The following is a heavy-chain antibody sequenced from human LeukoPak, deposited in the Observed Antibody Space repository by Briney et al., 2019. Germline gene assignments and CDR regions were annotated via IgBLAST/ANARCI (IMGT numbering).Heavy chain of an antibody. J-gene: IGHJ4*02. CDR2: TYSGGST. CDR3: ARGNYYGSSAYRD. V-gene: IGHV3-66*01. D-gene: IGHD3-22*01. Sequence: PGGSLRLSCAASGFTASNNYRSWVRKAPGKGLKGVSVTYSGGSTYYTDSVKGRFTISRDNSKNTLYLQMSRLSAEATAVYYCARGNYYGSSAYRDWGQGTLVTVSS. CDR1: GFTASNNY.